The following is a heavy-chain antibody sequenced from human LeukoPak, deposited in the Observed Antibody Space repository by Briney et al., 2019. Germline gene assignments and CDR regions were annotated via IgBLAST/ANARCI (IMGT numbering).Heavy chain of an antibody. V-gene: IGHV1-69*05. CDR1: GGTFSSYA. Sequence: GASVKVSCKASGGTFSSYAISWVRQAPGQGLEWMGGIIPIFGTANYAQKLQGRVTMTTDTSTSTAYMELRSLRSDDTAVYYCARDRNNPYYDFWSGYRSHDAFDIWGQGTMVTVSS. D-gene: IGHD3-3*01. CDR3: ARDRNNPYYDFWSGYRSHDAFDI. J-gene: IGHJ3*02. CDR2: IIPIFGTA.